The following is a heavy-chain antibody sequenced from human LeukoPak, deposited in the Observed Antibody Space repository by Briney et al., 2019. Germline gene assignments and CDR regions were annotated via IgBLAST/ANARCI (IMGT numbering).Heavy chain of an antibody. Sequence: ASVKVSCKASGYTFTSNYMHWVRQAPGQGLEWMGIINPSGGSTSYAQKFQGRVTMTRDTSTSTVYMELSNLRSEDTAVYYCAREIVGATLDYWGQGTLVTVSS. CDR3: AREIVGATLDY. CDR1: GYTFTSNY. J-gene: IGHJ4*02. V-gene: IGHV1-46*01. D-gene: IGHD1-26*01. CDR2: INPSGGST.